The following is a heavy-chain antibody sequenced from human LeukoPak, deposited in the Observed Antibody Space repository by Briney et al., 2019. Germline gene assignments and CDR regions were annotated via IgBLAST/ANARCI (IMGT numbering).Heavy chain of an antibody. D-gene: IGHD2-2*02. CDR2: ISSSGSTI. CDR3: AREYCSSTSCYTYYFEY. V-gene: IGHV3-11*01. CDR1: GFTFSDYY. Sequence: GGSLKLSCAASGFTFSDYYMSWIRQAPGKGLEWVSYISSSGSTIYYADSVKGRFTISRDNAKNSLYLQMNSLRAEDTAVYYCAREYCSSTSCYTYYFEYWGQGTLVTVSS. J-gene: IGHJ4*02.